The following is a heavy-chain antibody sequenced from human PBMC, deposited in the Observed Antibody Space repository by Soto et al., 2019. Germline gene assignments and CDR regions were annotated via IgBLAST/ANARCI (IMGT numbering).Heavy chain of an antibody. V-gene: IGHV3-30*18. CDR2: FSYDGNTK. CDR3: GKALTSYSGYYDYGVDV. J-gene: IGHJ6*02. Sequence: GGSLRLSCAASGFTFSSHGMHWGRQAPGKGLEWVAVFSYDGNTKYSAYAVKGRFTISRDKSKNTLYLQMNSMRPDNTAVYYCGKALTSYSGYYDYGVDVWGQGTTVTVSS. CDR1: GFTFSSHG. D-gene: IGHD5-18*01.